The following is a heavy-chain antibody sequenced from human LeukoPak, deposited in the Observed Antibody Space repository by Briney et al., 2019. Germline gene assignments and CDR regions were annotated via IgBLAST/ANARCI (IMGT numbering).Heavy chain of an antibody. CDR2: ISYDGSNK. J-gene: IGHJ4*02. CDR3: ASLDQPDY. CDR1: GFTFSSYA. V-gene: IGHV3-30-3*01. Sequence: PGGSLRLSCAASGFTFSSYAMHWVRQAPGKGLEWVAVISYDGSNKYYADSVKGRFTISRDNSKNTLYLQMNSLRAEDTAVYYCASLDQPDYWGGGTLVTAS.